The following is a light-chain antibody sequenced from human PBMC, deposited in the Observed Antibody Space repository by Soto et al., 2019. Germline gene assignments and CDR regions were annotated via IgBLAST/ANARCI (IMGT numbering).Light chain of an antibody. CDR3: QQRYDWPST. CDR2: DAS. Sequence: EIVLTQSPATLSLSPGERATLSCRASQSISTYFACFQQKPGQAPRLLIYDASNRATGIPARFSGSGSGTDFTLTISSLEPEDFAVYFCQQRYDWPSTFGQGTRLEIK. CDR1: QSISTY. V-gene: IGKV3-11*01. J-gene: IGKJ5*01.